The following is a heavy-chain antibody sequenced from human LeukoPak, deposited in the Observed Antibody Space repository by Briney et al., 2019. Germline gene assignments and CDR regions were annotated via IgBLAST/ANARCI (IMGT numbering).Heavy chain of an antibody. CDR3: ARDFWSGYYTLNAFAI. D-gene: IGHD3-3*01. Sequence: ASVKVSCKASGYTFTSYGIGWVRQAPGQGLEWMGWISTYNGKTVYAQDIQGRVTMTTDTSTSTAYMELRSLRSDDTAIYYCARDFWSGYYTLNAFAIWGLGTMVTASS. CDR1: GYTFTSYG. CDR2: ISTYNGKT. J-gene: IGHJ3*02. V-gene: IGHV1-18*01.